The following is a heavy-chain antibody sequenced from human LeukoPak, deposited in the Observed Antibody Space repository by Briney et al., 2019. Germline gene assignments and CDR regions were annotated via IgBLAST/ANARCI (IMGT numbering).Heavy chain of an antibody. CDR1: GFRVSNDY. Sequence: GGSLGLSCAASGFRVSNDYMSWVRQAPGKGLEGISFIFAGGSAYYADSVKGRFTISRDKSKNTLFLQMNSLRAEDTAVYYCARDSSGYLSFDYWGQGALVTVSS. CDR3: ARDSSGYLSFDY. D-gene: IGHD2-15*01. CDR2: IFAGGSA. J-gene: IGHJ4*02. V-gene: IGHV3-53*01.